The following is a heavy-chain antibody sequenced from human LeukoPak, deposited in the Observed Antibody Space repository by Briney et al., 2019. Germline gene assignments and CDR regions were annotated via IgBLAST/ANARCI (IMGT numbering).Heavy chain of an antibody. Sequence: GGSLRLSCAASGFTFSSYWMHWVRQAPGKGRVWVSRINSDGSSTNYADSVKGRFTISRDNAKNTLYLQMNSLRAEDTAVYYCASSPYQKGYWGQGTLVTVSS. CDR3: ASSPYQKGY. V-gene: IGHV3-74*01. CDR2: INSDGSST. CDR1: GFTFSSYW. J-gene: IGHJ4*02.